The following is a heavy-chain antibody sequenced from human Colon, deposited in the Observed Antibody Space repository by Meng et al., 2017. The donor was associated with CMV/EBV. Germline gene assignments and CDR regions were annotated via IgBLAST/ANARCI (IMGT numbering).Heavy chain of an antibody. J-gene: IGHJ4*02. CDR1: GFTFTNAA. Sequence: LSCAASGFTFTNAAMTWVRQASGKGVAWIGRIKSKIDGGKIDYAAPVRGRFAISRDDSKATVYLQIDTLEIEDTGMYYCTTLLRGFWGQGTLVTVSS. D-gene: IGHD2-15*01. V-gene: IGHV3-15*01. CDR2: IKSKIDGGKI. CDR3: TTLLRGF.